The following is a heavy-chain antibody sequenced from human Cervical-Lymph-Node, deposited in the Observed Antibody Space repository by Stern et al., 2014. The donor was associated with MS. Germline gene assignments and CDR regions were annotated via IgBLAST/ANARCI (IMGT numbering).Heavy chain of an antibody. CDR1: GGTLISYP. V-gene: IGHV1-69*01. CDR2: IMPILGTS. J-gene: IGHJ5*02. D-gene: IGHD1-26*01. CDR3: ARHLGSHESGWFDP. Sequence: QMQLVQSGAEVKKPGSSVKVSCQASGGTLISYPISWVRQAPGQGLEWLGGIMPILGTSNYAHKFQGIVTITADESTTTIYMELRSLKSEDTAVYYCARHLGSHESGWFDPWGQGTLVTVSS.